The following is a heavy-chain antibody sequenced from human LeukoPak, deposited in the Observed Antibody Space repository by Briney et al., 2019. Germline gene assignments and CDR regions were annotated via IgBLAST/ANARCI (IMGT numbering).Heavy chain of an antibody. J-gene: IGHJ5*02. V-gene: IGHV1-2*06. CDR3: AGGVLHGGGNWFDP. CDR2: INPNSGGT. D-gene: IGHD3-16*01. Sequence: ASVKVSCKASGYTFTGHYMHWVRQAPGQGLEWMGRINPNSGGTYYAQKFQGRVTMTRDTSISTSYMELTSLISDDTAVYYCAGGVLHGGGNWFDPWGQGTLVTVSS. CDR1: GYTFTGHY.